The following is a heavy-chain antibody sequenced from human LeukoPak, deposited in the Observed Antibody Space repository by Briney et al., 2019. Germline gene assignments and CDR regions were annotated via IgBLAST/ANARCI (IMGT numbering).Heavy chain of an antibody. V-gene: IGHV4-61*01. CDR1: GGSVSSGRYD. CDR3: ARAVSSVVVIPF. D-gene: IGHD3-22*01. CDR2: ISYSGSN. Sequence: SETLSLTCTVSGGSVSSGRYDWSWIRQPPVSGLEWIAYISYSGSNNYNHSLKSRVTISVDTSKNQFSLKLSSVTAADTAVYYCARAVSSVVVIPFWGQGTLVTVSS. J-gene: IGHJ4*02.